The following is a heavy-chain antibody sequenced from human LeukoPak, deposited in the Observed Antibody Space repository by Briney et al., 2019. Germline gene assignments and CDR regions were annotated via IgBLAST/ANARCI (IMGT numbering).Heavy chain of an antibody. D-gene: IGHD2-8*01. V-gene: IGHV1-24*01. J-gene: IGHJ4*02. Sequence: ASVKVSCKVSGYTLTELSMHWVRQAPGRGLEWMGGFDPEDGETIYAQKFQGRVTMTEDTSTDTAYMELSSLRSEDTAVYYCATDVLMGDTNDYWGQGTPVTVSS. CDR1: GYTLTELS. CDR3: ATDVLMGDTNDY. CDR2: FDPEDGET.